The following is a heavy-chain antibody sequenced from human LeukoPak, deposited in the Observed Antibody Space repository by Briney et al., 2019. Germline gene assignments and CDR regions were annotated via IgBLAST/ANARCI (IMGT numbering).Heavy chain of an antibody. CDR3: ARSLPVFVTNSTHFDY. D-gene: IGHD2-8*01. J-gene: IGHJ4*02. CDR1: GYSFIDYY. Sequence: EASVKVSCKASGYSFIDYYMHWVRQAPGQGLEWMGWINPNSGGTSYAQKFQGRVTMTRDTSISTAYVELSGLTSDDTAVYYCARSLPVFVTNSTHFDYWGQGTPITVSS. V-gene: IGHV1-2*02. CDR2: INPNSGGT.